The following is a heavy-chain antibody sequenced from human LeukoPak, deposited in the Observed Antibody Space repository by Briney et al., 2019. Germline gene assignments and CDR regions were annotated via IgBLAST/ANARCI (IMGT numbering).Heavy chain of an antibody. Sequence: PGGSLRLSCAASGFTFDDYAMHCVRQTPGKGLEWVSVMRWNGVDISYADSVKARFIISRDSSKTSLFLQMNSLRTEDTALYYCARERDSFDIWGQGTMVTVST. CDR1: GFTFDDYA. CDR3: ARERDSFDI. CDR2: MRWNGVDI. J-gene: IGHJ3*02. V-gene: IGHV3-43*02.